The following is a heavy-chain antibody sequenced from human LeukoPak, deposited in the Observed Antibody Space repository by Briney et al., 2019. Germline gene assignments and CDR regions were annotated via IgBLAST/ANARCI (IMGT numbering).Heavy chain of an antibody. CDR1: GFTFNSYG. D-gene: IGHD2-21*01. V-gene: IGHV3-33*08. CDR3: ARDDLVLDENGFDM. Sequence: GGSLRLSCAVSGFTFNSYGIHWVRQSPAKGLEWVAVIGSDGRNKFYADSVAGRFSVSRDNFKNTLFLQMNSLRAEDTGVYFCARDDLVLDENGFDMWGRGTMVTVSS. J-gene: IGHJ3*02. CDR2: IGSDGRNK.